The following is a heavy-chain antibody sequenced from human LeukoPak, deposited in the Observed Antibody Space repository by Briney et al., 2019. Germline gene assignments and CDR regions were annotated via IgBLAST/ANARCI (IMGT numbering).Heavy chain of an antibody. CDR2: ISGYSGKT. CDR1: GYSFNKFG. Sequence: ASVKVSCKASGYSFNKFGISWERQAPGQGLEWMGWISGYSGKTDSAQKLQDRVTMTTDNSTSTAYLELRSLRSDDTAVYFCVGVGSAYGDPLEFDLWGQGTLVTVSS. D-gene: IGHD2-21*01. V-gene: IGHV1-18*01. CDR3: VGVGSAYGDPLEFDL. J-gene: IGHJ5*02.